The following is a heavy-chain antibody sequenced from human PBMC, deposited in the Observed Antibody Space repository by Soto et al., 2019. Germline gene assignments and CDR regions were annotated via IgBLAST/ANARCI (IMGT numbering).Heavy chain of an antibody. D-gene: IGHD2-15*01. J-gene: IGHJ5*02. CDR1: GFTFSHHS. CDR3: ARGIATGQLDP. CDR2: INPDNGNT. V-gene: IGHV1-3*01. Sequence: ASVKVSCTASGFTFSHHSIHWVRQAPGQRLEWMGWINPDNGNTKSSQKFQDRVIITRDTSASTAYMDLSSLRSEDTAVYYCARGIATGQLDPWGQGTLVTVSS.